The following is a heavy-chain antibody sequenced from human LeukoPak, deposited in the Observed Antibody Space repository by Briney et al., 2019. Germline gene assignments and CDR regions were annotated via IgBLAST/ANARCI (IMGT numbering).Heavy chain of an antibody. Sequence: SETLSLTCAVYGGSFSGYYWSWIRQPPGKGLEWIGEINHSGSTNYNPSLKSRVTMSVDTSKNQFSLKLSSVTAADTAVYYCARGVTIFGVVPNRFDPWGQGTLVTVSS. CDR1: GGSFSGYY. CDR2: INHSGST. D-gene: IGHD3-3*01. V-gene: IGHV4-34*01. CDR3: ARGVTIFGVVPNRFDP. J-gene: IGHJ5*02.